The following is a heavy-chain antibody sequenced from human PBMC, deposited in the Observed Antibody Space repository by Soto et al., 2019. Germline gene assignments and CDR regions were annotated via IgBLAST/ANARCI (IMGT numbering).Heavy chain of an antibody. Sequence: QVQLQESGPGLVKPSGTLSLTCAASSGSIFTTNWWSWVRQSPGRGLQWLGDIYHSGSPKYNPSLKSEVSKSIDKSKDRSFLNLTSVTAADTAVYYCARKPDVATAKVGGGYVFDVWGQGTMVTVSS. J-gene: IGHJ3*01. CDR1: SGSIFTTNW. CDR2: IYHSGSP. CDR3: ARKPDVATAKVGGGYVFDV. D-gene: IGHD3-16*01. V-gene: IGHV4-4*02.